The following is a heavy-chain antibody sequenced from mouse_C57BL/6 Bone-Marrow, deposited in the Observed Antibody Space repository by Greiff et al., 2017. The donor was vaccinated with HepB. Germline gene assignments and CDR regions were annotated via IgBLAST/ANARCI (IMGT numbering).Heavy chain of an antibody. CDR2: IHPNSGST. CDR1: GYTFTSYW. D-gene: IGHD2-4*01. V-gene: IGHV1-64*01. Sequence: QVQLQQPGAELVKPGASVKLSCKASGYTFTSYWMHWVKQRPGQGLEWIGMIHPNSGSTNYNEKFKSKATLTVDNSSSTAYMQLSSLTSEDSAVYYCARSPLYYDYLDYWGQGTTLTVSS. J-gene: IGHJ2*01. CDR3: ARSPLYYDYLDY.